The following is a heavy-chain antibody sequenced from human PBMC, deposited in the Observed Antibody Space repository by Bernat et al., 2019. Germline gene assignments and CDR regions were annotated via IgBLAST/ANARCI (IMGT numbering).Heavy chain of an antibody. CDR3: ASRMQLERRGGYAFDF. J-gene: IGHJ3*01. CDR1: GDSIISGLGASYY. Sequence: QVQLQESGPRLVKPSETLSLSCSVSGDSIISGLGASYYWGWIRQPPGKGLEWIGFIYYTGSTYYNPSLKSRVTLSVDTSKNQFSLNVNSVTAADTALYYYASRMQLERRGGYAFDFWGQGTMVTVSS. V-gene: IGHV4-39*01. D-gene: IGHD1-1*01. CDR2: IYYTGST.